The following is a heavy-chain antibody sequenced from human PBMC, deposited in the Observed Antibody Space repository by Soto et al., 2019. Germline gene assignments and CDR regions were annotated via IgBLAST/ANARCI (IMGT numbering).Heavy chain of an antibody. CDR1: GGYISSYY. Sequence: SETLSLTCTVSGGYISSYYWSWIRQPPGKGLEWIGYIYYSGSTNYNPSLKSRVTISVDTSKNQFSLKLSSVTAADTAVYYCARSAAALPTDAFDIWGQGTMVTVSS. CDR2: IYYSGST. V-gene: IGHV4-59*01. J-gene: IGHJ3*02. D-gene: IGHD6-13*01. CDR3: ARSAAALPTDAFDI.